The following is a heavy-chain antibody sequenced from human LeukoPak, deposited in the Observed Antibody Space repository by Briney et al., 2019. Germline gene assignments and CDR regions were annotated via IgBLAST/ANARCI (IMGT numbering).Heavy chain of an antibody. J-gene: IGHJ4*02. V-gene: IGHV4-34*01. Sequence: PSETLSLTCAAYGGSFSGYYWSWIRQPPGKGLEWIGEINHSGSTNYNPSLKSRVTISVDTSKNQFSLKLSSVTAADTAVYCCARETYYGSGTGFFDYWGQGTLVTVSS. CDR3: ARETYYGSGTGFFDY. CDR2: INHSGST. D-gene: IGHD3-10*01. CDR1: GGSFSGYY.